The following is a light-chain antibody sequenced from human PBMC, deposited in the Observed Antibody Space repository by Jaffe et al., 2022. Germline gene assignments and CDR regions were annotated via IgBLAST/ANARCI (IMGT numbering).Light chain of an antibody. V-gene: IGLV3-1*01. Sequence: SNDLTQPPSVSVSPGQTARITCSGDKLRNEYASWYQQKPGQSPVLVVFQDTKRPSGIPERFSGSNSGNTATLTISGTQPMDEADYYCQAWDTSTASYVFGPGTKLTVL. CDR2: QDT. CDR1: KLRNEY. J-gene: IGLJ1*01. CDR3: QAWDTSTASYV.